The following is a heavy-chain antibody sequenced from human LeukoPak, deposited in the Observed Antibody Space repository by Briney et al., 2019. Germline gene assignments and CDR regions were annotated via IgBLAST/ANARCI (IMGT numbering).Heavy chain of an antibody. D-gene: IGHD2-8*01. J-gene: IGHJ3*02. CDR3: ARDIPYGDDAFDI. Sequence: PGGSLRLSCAASGFTFSSFSMHWVRQAPGKGLEWVSSISSGRSYISYADSVKGRFTISRDNAKNSLYLQMNSLRAEDTAVYYCARDIPYGDDAFDIWGQGTMVTVSS. CDR2: ISSGRSYI. V-gene: IGHV3-21*01. CDR1: GFTFSSFS.